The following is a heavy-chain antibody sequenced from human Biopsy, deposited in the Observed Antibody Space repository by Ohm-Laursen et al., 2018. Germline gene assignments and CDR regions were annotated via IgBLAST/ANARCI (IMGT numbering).Heavy chain of an antibody. CDR3: ARHIGSSWEWAFDI. V-gene: IGHV4-4*07. D-gene: IGHD6-13*01. CDR2: IYSSGGS. CDR1: GGSTNDYF. J-gene: IGHJ3*02. Sequence: SETLSFTCSVSGGSTNDYFWSWIRQPAGETLVWFGRIYSSGGSSYNPSLKSQISMSMHTSNNQFSLTLTSVTAADTAVYYWARHIGSSWEWAFDIWGRGTMVTVSS.